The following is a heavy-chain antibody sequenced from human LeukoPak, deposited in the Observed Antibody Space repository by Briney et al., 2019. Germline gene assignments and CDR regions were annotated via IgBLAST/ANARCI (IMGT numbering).Heavy chain of an antibody. CDR1: GYTFTGYY. D-gene: IGHD2/OR15-2a*01. CDR3: ARGLARFHFHQ. CDR2: INHNIGGR. J-gene: IGHJ4*02. V-gene: IGHV1-2*06. Sequence: ASVTVSCKASGYTFTGYYMHWVRQAAGPGLEWMGRINHNIGGRNYTQNLQGKVTITRNTSISKASMDPSRLICDRPAVCRLARGLARFHFHQGGQGTLVTVSS.